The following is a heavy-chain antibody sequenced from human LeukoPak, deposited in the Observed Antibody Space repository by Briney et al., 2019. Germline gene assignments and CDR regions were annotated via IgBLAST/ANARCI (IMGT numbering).Heavy chain of an antibody. CDR1: GGSFSGYY. Sequence: PSETLSLTCAVYGGSFSGYYWSWIRQPPGKGLEWIGEINHSGSTNYSPSLKSRVTISVDTSRNQFSLKLYSVTAADTAVYYCARHGFGEQYYYYYYMDVWGKGTTVTISS. J-gene: IGHJ6*03. CDR2: INHSGST. D-gene: IGHD3-10*01. CDR3: ARHGFGEQYYYYYYMDV. V-gene: IGHV4-34*01.